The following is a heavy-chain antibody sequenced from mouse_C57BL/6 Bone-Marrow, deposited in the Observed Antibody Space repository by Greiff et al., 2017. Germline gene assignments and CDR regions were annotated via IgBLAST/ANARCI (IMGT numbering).Heavy chain of an antibody. CDR3: ARPYYSNYWYFDV. J-gene: IGHJ1*03. V-gene: IGHV1-55*01. D-gene: IGHD2-5*01. Sequence: VQLQQPGAELVKPGASVKMSCKASGYTFTSYWITWVKQRPGQGLEWIGDISPGSGSTNYNEKFKSKATLTVDASSSTAYMQLSSLTSEYSAVYYCARPYYSNYWYFDVWGTGTTVTVSS. CDR1: GYTFTSYW. CDR2: ISPGSGST.